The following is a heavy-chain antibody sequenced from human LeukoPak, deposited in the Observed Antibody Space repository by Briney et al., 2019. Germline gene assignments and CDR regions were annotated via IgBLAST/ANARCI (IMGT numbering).Heavy chain of an antibody. Sequence: ASVKVSCKTSGYAFTSYDINWVRQAPGQGLEWMAWMNPNTGHTGSAEQFQGRVTMTRNTSISTAYMELSSLKSEDTATYYCARGRTDCNNGVWYSNYYYVDVWGKGTTVTVSS. CDR1: GYAFTSYD. J-gene: IGHJ6*03. CDR2: MNPNTGHT. CDR3: ARGRTDCNNGVWYSNYYYVDV. V-gene: IGHV1-8*01. D-gene: IGHD2-8*01.